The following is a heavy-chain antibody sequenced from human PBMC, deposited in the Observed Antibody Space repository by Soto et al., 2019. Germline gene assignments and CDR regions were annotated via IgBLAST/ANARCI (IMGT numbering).Heavy chain of an antibody. CDR1: GFTFNGYG. V-gene: IGHV3-30*03. J-gene: IGHJ6*02. CDR3: ARPYCGGDCYEYYYYYGMDV. CDR2: ISSDGSTK. D-gene: IGHD2-21*02. Sequence: GGSLRLSCAAFGFTFNGYGMHWVRQAQGRGLEWAAFISSDGSTKFYSDSVKGRFTVSRDNSQNTLYLEMNSLKPEDTAVYYCARPYCGGDCYEYYYYYGMDVWGQGTTVTVSS.